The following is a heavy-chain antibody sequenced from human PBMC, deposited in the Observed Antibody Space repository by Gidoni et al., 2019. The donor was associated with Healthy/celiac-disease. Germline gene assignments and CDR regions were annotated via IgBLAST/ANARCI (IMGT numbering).Heavy chain of an antibody. Sequence: EVQLLESGGGLVQPGGSLRLSCAASGFPFSSYAIGWVRQAPGKGLEWVSAISGSGGSTYYADSVKGRFTISRDNSKNTLYLQMNSLRAEDTAVYYCAKAQPDGSGSYYNGYYFDYWGQGTLVTVSS. CDR1: GFPFSSYA. CDR2: ISGSGGST. V-gene: IGHV3-23*01. CDR3: AKAQPDGSGSYYNGYYFDY. J-gene: IGHJ4*02. D-gene: IGHD3-10*01.